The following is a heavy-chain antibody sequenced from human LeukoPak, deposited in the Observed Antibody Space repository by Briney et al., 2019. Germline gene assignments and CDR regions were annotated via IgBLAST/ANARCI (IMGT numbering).Heavy chain of an antibody. Sequence: GGSLRLSCAASGFTFSSYWMSWVRQAPGKGLEWVANIKQDGSEKYYVDSVKGRFTISRDNAKNSLYLQMNSLRAEDTAVYYCARDDYGDYYYYGMDVWGQGTTVTVSS. CDR1: GFTFSSYW. V-gene: IGHV3-7*01. D-gene: IGHD4-17*01. J-gene: IGHJ6*02. CDR3: ARDDYGDYYYYGMDV. CDR2: IKQDGSEK.